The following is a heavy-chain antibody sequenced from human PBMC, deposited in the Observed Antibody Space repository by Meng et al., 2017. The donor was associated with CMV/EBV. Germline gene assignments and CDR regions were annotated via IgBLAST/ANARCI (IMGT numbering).Heavy chain of an antibody. D-gene: IGHD1-26*01. CDR3: ARVGGCLPDY. CDR2: IYHSGST. CDR1: GYSISSGYY. J-gene: IGHJ4*02. V-gene: IGHV4-38-2*02. Sequence: SEILSLTCTVSGYSISSGYYWGWIRQPPGKGLEWIGSIYHSGSTYYNPSLKSRATISVDTSKNQFSLKLSSVTAADTAVYYCARVGGCLPDYWGQGTLVTVSS.